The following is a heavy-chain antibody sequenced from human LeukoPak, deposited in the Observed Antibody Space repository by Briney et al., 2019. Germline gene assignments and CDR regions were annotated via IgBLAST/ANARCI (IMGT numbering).Heavy chain of an antibody. CDR2: ISIYNGNT. Sequence: ASVNVSCKASGYTFSSYGISWVRQAPAQALEWMGWISIYNGNTNYAQKLQGRVTMTTDTSTSTAYMELRSLRSDDTAVYYCARRNYGSGSYYPDYWGQGTLVTVSS. CDR1: GYTFSSYG. D-gene: IGHD3-10*01. V-gene: IGHV1-18*01. CDR3: ARRNYGSGSYYPDY. J-gene: IGHJ4*02.